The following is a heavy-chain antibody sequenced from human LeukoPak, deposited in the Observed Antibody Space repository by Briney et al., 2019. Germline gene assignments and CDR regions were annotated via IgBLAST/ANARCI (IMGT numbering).Heavy chain of an antibody. Sequence: ASVKVSCKASGYTFTGYHIHWVRQAPGQGLEWMGWVNSNTGGTNYAQKFQGRVTLTRDTSITTAYKEMISLRSDDTAVYYCARDRPGYSSWFDPWGQGTLVTVSS. D-gene: IGHD6-19*01. J-gene: IGHJ5*02. CDR2: VNSNTGGT. V-gene: IGHV1-2*02. CDR1: GYTFTGYH. CDR3: ARDRPGYSSWFDP.